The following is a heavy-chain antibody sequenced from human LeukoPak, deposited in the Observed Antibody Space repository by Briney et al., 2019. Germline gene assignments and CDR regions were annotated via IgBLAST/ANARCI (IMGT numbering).Heavy chain of an antibody. V-gene: IGHV1-8*01. D-gene: IGHD5-18*01. CDR2: MNPNSGNT. Sequence: ASVKVSCKASGYTFTSYDINWVRQATGQGLEWMGWMNPNSGNTGYVQKSQGRVTMTRNTSISTAYMELSSLRSEDTAVYYCARAGNSEPIQHVTEYYYYGMDVWGQGTTVTVSS. CDR3: ARAGNSEPIQHVTEYYYYGMDV. J-gene: IGHJ6*02. CDR1: GYTFTSYD.